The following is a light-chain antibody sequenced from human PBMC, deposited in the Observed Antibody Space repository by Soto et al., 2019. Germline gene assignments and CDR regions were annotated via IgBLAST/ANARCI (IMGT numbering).Light chain of an antibody. Sequence: IQMTQSPSTLSASVGDRVTITCRASQSIDIWLAWYQQKPGKAPNLLIYKASTLETGVPSRFTGSGSGTEFTLTINSLLPDDFATYYCQQYNTFSTFGQGTKVEMK. CDR3: QQYNTFST. CDR1: QSIDIW. V-gene: IGKV1-5*03. CDR2: KAS. J-gene: IGKJ1*01.